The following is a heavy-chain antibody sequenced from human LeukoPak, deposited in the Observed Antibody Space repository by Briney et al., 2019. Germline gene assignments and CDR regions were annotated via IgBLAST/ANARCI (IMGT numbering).Heavy chain of an antibody. D-gene: IGHD5-12*01. Sequence: GGSLRLSCAASGFTFSSYSMNWVRQAPGKGLEWVSGINWNGGSTGYADSVKGRFTISRDNAKNSLYLQMNSLRAEDTALYYCARSGYDHSFAYWGQGTLVTVSS. CDR3: ARSGYDHSFAY. CDR2: INWNGGST. V-gene: IGHV3-20*04. CDR1: GFTFSSYS. J-gene: IGHJ4*02.